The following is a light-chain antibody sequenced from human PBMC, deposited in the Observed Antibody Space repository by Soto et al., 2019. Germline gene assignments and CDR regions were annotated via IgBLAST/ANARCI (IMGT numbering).Light chain of an antibody. CDR2: NVS. Sequence: QSALTQPASVSGSPGQSITISCTGTSSDVGGYNSVSWYQQHPGKAPKLIIYNVSNRPSGVSNRFSGSKSGNTSSLTISGLQDEDESYYYCGSSRGDRTQVFGAGTKLTVL. V-gene: IGLV2-14*01. CDR3: GSSRGDRTQV. CDR1: SSDVGGYNS. J-gene: IGLJ2*01.